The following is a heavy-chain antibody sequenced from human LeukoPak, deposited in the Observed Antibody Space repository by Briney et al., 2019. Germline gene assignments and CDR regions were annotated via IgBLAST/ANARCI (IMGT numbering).Heavy chain of an antibody. CDR2: IYSDGVT. CDR1: GFIVNSYA. V-gene: IGHV3-66*02. Sequence: GGSLRLSCAASGFIVNSYAMSWVRQAPGKGLAWVSLIYSDGVTQYADSVKGRFTISRDNSKNTLYLQMNSLRDEDTAVYFCARDRGEEKTWVEFDPWGQGTLVTVSS. CDR3: ARDRGEEKTWVEFDP. D-gene: IGHD3-10*01. J-gene: IGHJ5*02.